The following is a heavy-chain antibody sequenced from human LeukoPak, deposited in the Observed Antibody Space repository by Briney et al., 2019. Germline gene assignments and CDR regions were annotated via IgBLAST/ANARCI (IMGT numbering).Heavy chain of an antibody. CDR2: ISYDGSNK. J-gene: IGHJ4*02. D-gene: IGHD5-12*01. CDR1: GFTFISYA. V-gene: IGHV3-30*01. CDR3: ARDFGSRGWLHLDY. Sequence: GRSLRLSCAASGFTFISYAMHWVRQAPGKGLEWVAVISYDGSNKYYADSVKGRFTISRDNSKNTLYLQMNSLRAEDTAVYYCARDFGSRGWLHLDYWGQGTLVTVSS.